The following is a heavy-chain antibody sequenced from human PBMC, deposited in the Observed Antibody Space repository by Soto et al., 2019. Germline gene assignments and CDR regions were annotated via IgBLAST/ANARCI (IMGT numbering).Heavy chain of an antibody. CDR3: PTCYCSKYRSFDY. V-gene: IGHV1-69*04. CDR1: GDTFSFYS. CDR2: VNPILSMS. J-gene: IGHJ4*02. Sequence: QVQLVQSGAEVKRPGSSVKVSCKASGDTFSFYSINWVRQAPGLGLEWMGRVNPILSMSNYAQRFQGRVTLTPYMPTRTAYMELRGLRSEDVAVSYCPTCYCSKYRSFDYWGQGALVTVSS. D-gene: IGHD3-16*02.